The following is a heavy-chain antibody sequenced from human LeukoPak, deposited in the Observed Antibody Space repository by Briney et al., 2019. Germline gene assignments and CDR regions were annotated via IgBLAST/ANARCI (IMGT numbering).Heavy chain of an antibody. V-gene: IGHV3-7*01. J-gene: IGHJ4*02. Sequence: GGSLRLSCAASGFTFGGYWMSWVRQAPGKGLEWVANIKEDGSEKYYLDSVEGRFTISRDNAKNSLYLQMNSLRVEDTALYYCARGSGWLDYWGQGSLVTVSS. D-gene: IGHD3-9*01. CDR3: ARGSGWLDY. CDR1: GFTFGGYW. CDR2: IKEDGSEK.